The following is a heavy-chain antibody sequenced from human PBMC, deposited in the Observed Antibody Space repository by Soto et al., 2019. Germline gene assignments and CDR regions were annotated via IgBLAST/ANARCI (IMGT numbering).Heavy chain of an antibody. D-gene: IGHD3-16*01. J-gene: IGHJ6*02. CDR2: INGYNGNT. V-gene: IGHV1-18*01. CDR1: GYTFSTYG. CDR3: ARMGDVPYYYYGMDG. Sequence: QVQLVQSGAAVKKPGASVKVSCKASGYTFSTYGISWVRQAPGQGLEWMGWINGYNGNTNYAPKLQGRITMTTDTSTTTAYMELRSLRSDDTAVYYCARMGDVPYYYYGMDGWGQGTTGTVSS.